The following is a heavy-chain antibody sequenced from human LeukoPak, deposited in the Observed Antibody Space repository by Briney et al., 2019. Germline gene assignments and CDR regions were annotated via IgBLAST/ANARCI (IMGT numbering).Heavy chain of an antibody. D-gene: IGHD3-22*01. CDR3: ARDRSYDRSGYYNFHC. Sequence: KPSETLSLTCTVSGGSISGYYWSWIRQPAGKGLEWIGRIYTNGNTNYNPSLKSRVTMSVDTSKNQFSLSLTSVTAADTAVYYCARDRSYDRSGYYNFHCWGQGTLATVSS. V-gene: IGHV4-4*07. CDR2: IYTNGNT. CDR1: GGSISGYY. J-gene: IGHJ4*02.